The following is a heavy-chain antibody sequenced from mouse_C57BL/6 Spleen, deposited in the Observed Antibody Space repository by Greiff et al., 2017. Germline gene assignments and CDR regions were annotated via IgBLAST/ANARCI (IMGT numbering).Heavy chain of an antibody. CDR3: TSAYGSSYYFDY. D-gene: IGHD1-1*01. CDR2: IDPSDSYT. J-gene: IGHJ2*01. Sequence: QVQLQQPGAELVMPGASVKLSCKASGYTFTSYWMHWVKQRPGQGLEWIGEIDPSDSYTNYNQKFKGKSTLTVAKSSSTAYMQLSSLTSDDSAVYYCTSAYGSSYYFDYWGQGTTLTVSS. V-gene: IGHV1-69*01. CDR1: GYTFTSYW.